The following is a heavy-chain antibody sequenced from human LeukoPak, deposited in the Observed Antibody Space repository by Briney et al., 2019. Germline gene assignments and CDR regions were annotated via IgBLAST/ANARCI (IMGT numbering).Heavy chain of an antibody. D-gene: IGHD2-2*01. CDR3: SRYCSTTTCPGYYYGMDI. J-gene: IGHJ6*02. CDR1: GFTFSSYA. Sequence: GGSLRLSCAASGFTFSSYAMSWVRQAPGKGLEWASVISGSGGTTYYAESVKGRFTISRDNSKNTLYLQINSLRAEDTAVYYCSRYCSTTTCPGYYYGMDIWGQGTLVTVSS. V-gene: IGHV3-23*01. CDR2: ISGSGGTT.